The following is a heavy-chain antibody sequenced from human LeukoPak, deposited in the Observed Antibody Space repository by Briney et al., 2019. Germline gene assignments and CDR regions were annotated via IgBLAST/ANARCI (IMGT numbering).Heavy chain of an antibody. Sequence: AGGSLRLSCAASGFTFSNYWVHWVRQAPGKGLVWVSRINRDGSTTKYADSVKGRFTVSRDNAKNTLNLQMNSLRAEDTAVYYCARDQKSGESSEIDYWGQGTLVTVSS. J-gene: IGHJ4*02. CDR3: ARDQKSGESSEIDY. V-gene: IGHV3-74*03. CDR2: INRDGSTT. D-gene: IGHD3-10*01. CDR1: GFTFSNYW.